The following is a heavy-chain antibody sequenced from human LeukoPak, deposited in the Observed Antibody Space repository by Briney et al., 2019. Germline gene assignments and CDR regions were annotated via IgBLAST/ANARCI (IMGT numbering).Heavy chain of an antibody. Sequence: GSLRLSCAASGFTFSSYAMSWVRQAPGKGLEWIGYVYYSGRTNYNPSLKSRVTISVDTSKNQFSLKLSSVTAADTAVYYCARTFSESYYYYGMDVWGQGTTVTVSS. CDR3: ARTFSESYYYYGMDV. CDR1: GFTFSSYA. J-gene: IGHJ6*02. V-gene: IGHV4-59*01. CDR2: VYYSGRT. D-gene: IGHD1-26*01.